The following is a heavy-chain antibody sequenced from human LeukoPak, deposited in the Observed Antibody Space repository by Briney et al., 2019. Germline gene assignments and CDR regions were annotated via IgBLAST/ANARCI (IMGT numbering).Heavy chain of an antibody. CDR2: IKQDGSEK. D-gene: IGHD6-13*01. J-gene: IGHJ6*03. CDR3: ARSHYPGYSSSWYYMDV. Sequence: PGGSLRLSCAASGFTFSSYWMSWVRQAPGKGLEWMANIKQDGSEKYYVDSVKGRFTISRDNAKNSLYLQMNSLRAEDTAVYYCARSHYPGYSSSWYYMDVWGKGTTVTVSS. CDR1: GFTFSSYW. V-gene: IGHV3-7*01.